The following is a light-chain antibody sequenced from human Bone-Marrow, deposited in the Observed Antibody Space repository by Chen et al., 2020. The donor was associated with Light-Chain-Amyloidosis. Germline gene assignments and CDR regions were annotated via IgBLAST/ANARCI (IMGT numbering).Light chain of an antibody. CDR2: MVS. Sequence: DIVMTQTPLSLSVTPGEPASISCRSSQTLLDSDDGNTYLDWFLQKPGQSPQLLIYMVSHRASGVPDRCSGSGSGTDFTLKISRVEAEDVGVYYCMQRIEFPFTFGGGTKVEIK. CDR3: MQRIEFPFT. V-gene: IGKV2-40*01. CDR1: QTLLDSDDGNTY. J-gene: IGKJ4*01.